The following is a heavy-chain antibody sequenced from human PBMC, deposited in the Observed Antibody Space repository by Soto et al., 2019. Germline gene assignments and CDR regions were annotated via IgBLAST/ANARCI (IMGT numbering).Heavy chain of an antibody. Sequence: GGSLRLSCAASGFTVSSNYMSWVRQAPGKGLEWVSVIYSGGSTYYADSVKGRFTISRDNSKNTLYLQMNSLRAEDTAVYYCARVEVSHYDSSGYPPPSFDYWGQGTLVTVSS. V-gene: IGHV3-66*01. D-gene: IGHD3-22*01. CDR2: IYSGGST. CDR1: GFTVSSNY. CDR3: ARVEVSHYDSSGYPPPSFDY. J-gene: IGHJ4*02.